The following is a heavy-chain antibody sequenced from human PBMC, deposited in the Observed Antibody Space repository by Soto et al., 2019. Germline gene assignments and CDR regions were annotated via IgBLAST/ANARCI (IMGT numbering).Heavy chain of an antibody. CDR3: ARHIVTRELLLDYFDY. J-gene: IGHJ4*02. CDR2: IYYSGST. CDR1: GGSISSSSYY. V-gene: IGHV4-39*01. Sequence: PSETLSLTCTVSGGSISSSSYYWGWIRQPPGKGLEWIGSIYYSGSTYYNPSLKSRVTISVDTSKNQFPLKLSSVTAADTAVYYCARHIVTRELLLDYFDYWGQGTLVTVSS. D-gene: IGHD1-26*01.